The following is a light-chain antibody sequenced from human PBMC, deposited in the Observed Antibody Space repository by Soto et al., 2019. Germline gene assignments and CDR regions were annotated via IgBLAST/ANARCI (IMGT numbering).Light chain of an antibody. CDR2: DVS. Sequence: QSALTQPACVSGSPGQSITISCTGTSSDVGGYNYVSWYQQHPGKAPKLMIYDVSNRPSGVSNRFSGSKSGNTASLTISGLQAEDEADYYCSSYTSNRTLVFGGGTKLTVL. CDR1: SSDVGGYNY. V-gene: IGLV2-14*01. J-gene: IGLJ2*01. CDR3: SSYTSNRTLV.